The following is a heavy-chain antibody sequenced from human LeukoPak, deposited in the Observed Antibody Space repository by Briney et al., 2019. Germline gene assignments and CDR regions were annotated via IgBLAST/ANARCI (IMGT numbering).Heavy chain of an antibody. CDR3: VRLLLWFGEQDAFDI. V-gene: IGHV4-61*02. D-gene: IGHD3-10*01. CDR2: IYTSGST. CDR1: GGSISSGSYY. J-gene: IGHJ3*02. Sequence: SETLSLTCTVSGGSISSGSYYWSWIRQPAGKGLEWIGRIYTSGSTNYNPSLKSRVTISVDTSKNQFSLKLSSVTAADTAVYYCVRLLLWFGEQDAFDIWGQGTMVTVSS.